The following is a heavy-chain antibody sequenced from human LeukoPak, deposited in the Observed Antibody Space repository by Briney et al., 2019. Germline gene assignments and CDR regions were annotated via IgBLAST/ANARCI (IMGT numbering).Heavy chain of an antibody. J-gene: IGHJ6*03. CDR3: ATAPDFYYNSSGLYYMDV. D-gene: IGHD3-22*01. CDR2: ISGNGGST. V-gene: IGHV3-23*01. CDR1: GFTFSSCG. Sequence: PGGSLRLSCAASGFTFSSCGMSWVRQAPGKGLEWVSGISGNGGSTYYADSVKGRFTISRDNSKNTLYLQMNSLRAEDSAIYYCATAPDFYYNSSGLYYMDVWGKGTTVTISS.